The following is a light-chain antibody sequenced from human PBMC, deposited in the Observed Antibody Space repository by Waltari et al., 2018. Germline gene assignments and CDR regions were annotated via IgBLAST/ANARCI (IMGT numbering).Light chain of an antibody. CDR2: GAS. CDR3: QNHERLPAT. Sequence: EVVFTQSPRTLSFSSGETATLPCRASQSISRYLVWYQQKSGQAPRLLIYGASTRATGIPDRFSGSGSGTDFSLTISRLEAEDFAVYYCQNHERLPATFGQGTKVEIK. CDR1: QSISRY. V-gene: IGKV3-20*01. J-gene: IGKJ1*01.